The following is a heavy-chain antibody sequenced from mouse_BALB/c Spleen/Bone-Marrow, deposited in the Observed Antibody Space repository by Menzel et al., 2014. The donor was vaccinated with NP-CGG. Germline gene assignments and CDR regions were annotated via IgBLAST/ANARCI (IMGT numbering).Heavy chain of an antibody. CDR3: ARGYGNYWYFDV. D-gene: IGHD2-1*01. J-gene: IGHJ1*01. CDR2: VNPNNGGT. V-gene: IGHV1-26*01. Sequence: EVQLQQSGPELVKTGASVKISCKASGYSFTGYYMHWVKQSHGKSLEWIGRVNPNNGGTSYNQKFKGKAILTVDKSSSTAYMELRSLTSEDSAVYYCARGYGNYWYFDVWGAGTTVTVSS. CDR1: GYSFTGYY.